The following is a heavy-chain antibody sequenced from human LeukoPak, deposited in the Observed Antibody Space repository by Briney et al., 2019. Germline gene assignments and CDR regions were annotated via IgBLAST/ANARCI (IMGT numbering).Heavy chain of an antibody. CDR1: EFIFSNYA. J-gene: IGHJ4*02. CDR2: IVAGGAIT. D-gene: IGHD3-10*01. CDR3: ARHGDSGSYPDF. V-gene: IGHV3-23*01. Sequence: SGGSLRLSCAASEFIFSNYAMSGVREAPGKRLEWVLAIVAGGAITYYADSVEGRFTVSRDNSKNTLYLQMSSLRVEDTAVYFCARHGDSGSYPDFWGQGTLVTVSS.